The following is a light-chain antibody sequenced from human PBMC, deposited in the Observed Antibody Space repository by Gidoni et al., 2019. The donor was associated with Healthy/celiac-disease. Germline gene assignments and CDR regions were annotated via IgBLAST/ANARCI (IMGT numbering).Light chain of an antibody. J-gene: IGKJ2*01. V-gene: IGKV3-15*01. CDR2: RTS. CDR1: QSVSNN. CDR3: QQYNNWPPFT. Sequence: EIVMTQSPATLSVSPGERATLSCRASQSVSNNLAWYQQKPGQAPRLLIYRTSTRATGIPGSFSGSGSGTEFALTISSLQSEDFGVYYCQQYNNWPPFTFXXXTKLEIK.